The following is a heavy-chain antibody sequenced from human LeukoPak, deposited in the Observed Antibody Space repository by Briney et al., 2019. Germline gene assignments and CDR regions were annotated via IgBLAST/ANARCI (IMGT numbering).Heavy chain of an antibody. D-gene: IGHD2-2*02. CDR1: GFTFSSSS. CDR2: ISSSSSTI. CDR3: ARGVLYFVY. Sequence: GGSLRLSCAASGFTFSSSSVNWVRQAPGKGLEWVSYISSSSSTIYYAYSVKGRFTISRDNANSSLDLEMNSLNDEDTAVYYCARGVLYFVYWGQGTLVTVSS. V-gene: IGHV3-48*02. J-gene: IGHJ4*02.